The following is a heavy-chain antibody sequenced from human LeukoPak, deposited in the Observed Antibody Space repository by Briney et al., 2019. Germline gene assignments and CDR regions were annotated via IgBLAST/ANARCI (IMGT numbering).Heavy chain of an antibody. J-gene: IGHJ5*02. D-gene: IGHD4-23*01. V-gene: IGHV3-9*01. CDR3: AKDNSWDYGGTSDNWFDP. Sequence: PGRSLSLSCAASGFTFDDYAMHWVRQAPGKGLEWVSGISWDSGSIGYADSVKGRFTISRDNAKNSLYLQMNSLRAEDTALYYCAKDNSWDYGGTSDNWFDPWGQGTLVTVSS. CDR2: ISWDSGSI. CDR1: GFTFDDYA.